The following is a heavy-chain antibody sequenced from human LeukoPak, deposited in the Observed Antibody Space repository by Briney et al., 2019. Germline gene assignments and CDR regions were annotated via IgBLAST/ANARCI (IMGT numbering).Heavy chain of an antibody. D-gene: IGHD3-22*01. CDR3: AKDLSSAITSALVLDV. J-gene: IGHJ6*02. Sequence: SLRLSCTVSGFTFDDYAMHWVRLTPGKGLEWVAGITWNRDNIGYGDSVKGRFTISRDNVKNVLYLQMNSLRPEDTALYYCAKDLSSAITSALVLDVWGQGTTVIVS. CDR2: ITWNRDNI. V-gene: IGHV3-9*01. CDR1: GFTFDDYA.